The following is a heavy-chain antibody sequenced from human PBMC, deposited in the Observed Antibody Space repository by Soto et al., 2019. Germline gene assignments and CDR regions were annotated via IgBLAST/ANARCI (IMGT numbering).Heavy chain of an antibody. V-gene: IGHV4-34*01. J-gene: IGHJ4*02. D-gene: IGHD2-2*03. CDR3: ARFCLRPGYCSSTSEGY. Sequence: SETLSLTCAVYGGSFSGYYWSWIRQPPGKGLEWIGEINHSGSTNYNPSLKSRVTISVDTSKNQFSLKLSSVTAADTAVYYCARFCLRPGYCSSTSEGYWGQGTLVTVSS. CDR1: GGSFSGYY. CDR2: INHSGST.